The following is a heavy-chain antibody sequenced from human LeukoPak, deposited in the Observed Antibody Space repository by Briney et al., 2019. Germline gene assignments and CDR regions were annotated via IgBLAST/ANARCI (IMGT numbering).Heavy chain of an antibody. D-gene: IGHD2-15*01. Sequence: PGGSLRLSCAASGFTFSSYVMHWVRQAPGKGLEGVAVISYDGSNKYYADSVKGRFTISRDNSKNTLYLQMNSLRAEDTAVYYCAKELGYCSGGSCYSHDAFDIWGQGTMVTVSS. V-gene: IGHV3-30*18. CDR1: GFTFSSYV. J-gene: IGHJ3*02. CDR2: ISYDGSNK. CDR3: AKELGYCSGGSCYSHDAFDI.